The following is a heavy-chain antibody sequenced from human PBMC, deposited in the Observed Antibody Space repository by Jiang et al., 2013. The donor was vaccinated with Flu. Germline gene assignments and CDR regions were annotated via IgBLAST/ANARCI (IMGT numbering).Heavy chain of an antibody. CDR3: ARDYSSSSWFDP. CDR1: GYTFTSYD. D-gene: IGHD6-6*01. J-gene: IGHJ5*02. V-gene: IGHV1-8*01. CDR2: MNPNSGNT. Sequence: SGAEVKKPGASVKVSCKASGYTFTSYDINWVRQATGQGLEWMGWMNPNSGNTGYAQKFHDRVSMTTDTSTSTAYMELRSLRSDDTAVYYCARDYSSSSWFDPWGQGTLVTVSS.